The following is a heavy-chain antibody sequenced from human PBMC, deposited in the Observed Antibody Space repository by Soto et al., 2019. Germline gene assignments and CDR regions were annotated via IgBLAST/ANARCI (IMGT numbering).Heavy chain of an antibody. CDR1: GGSISSYY. CDR3: ARRYGPGFDF. V-gene: IGHV4-59*08. CDR2: IYYSGST. Sequence: QVQLQESGPGLVKPSETLSLTCTVSGGSISSYYWSWIRQPPGKGLEWIGYIYYSGSTNYNPSLNSRVTRSVDTSKNQFSLMLSSVTAGDTAVYYCARRYGPGFDFWGQGTLVTVSS. J-gene: IGHJ4*02. D-gene: IGHD4-17*01.